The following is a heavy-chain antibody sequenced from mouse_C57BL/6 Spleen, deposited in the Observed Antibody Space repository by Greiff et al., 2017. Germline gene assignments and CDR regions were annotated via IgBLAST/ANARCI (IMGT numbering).Heavy chain of an antibody. J-gene: IGHJ4*01. V-gene: IGHV5-17*01. CDR2: ISSGSSTI. CDR1: GFTFSDYG. CDR3: ARGTTTVVALYYYAMDY. D-gene: IGHD1-1*01. Sequence: EVMLVESGGGLVKPGGSLTLSCAASGFTFSDYGMHWVRQAPEKRLEWVAYISSGSSTIYYADTVKGRFTISRDNAKNTLFLQMTSLRSEDSAMYYCARGTTTVVALYYYAMDYWGQGTSVTVSS.